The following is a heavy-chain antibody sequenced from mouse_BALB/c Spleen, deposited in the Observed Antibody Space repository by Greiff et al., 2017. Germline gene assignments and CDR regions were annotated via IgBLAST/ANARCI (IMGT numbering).Heavy chain of an antibody. CDR2: INPSTGYT. D-gene: IGHD2-4*01. CDR1: GYTFTSYW. CDR3: ARDIDYDYDLYAMDY. J-gene: IGHJ4*01. V-gene: IGHV1-7*01. Sequence: QVQLQQSGPELVKPGASVKMSCKASGYTFTSYWMHWVKQRPGQGLEWIGYINPSTGYTEYNQKFKDKATLTADKSSSTAYMQLSSLTSEDSAVYYCARDIDYDYDLYAMDYWGQGTSVTVSS.